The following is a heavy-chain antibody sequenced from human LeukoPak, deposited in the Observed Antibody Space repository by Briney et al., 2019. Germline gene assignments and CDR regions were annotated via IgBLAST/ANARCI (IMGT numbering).Heavy chain of an antibody. CDR1: GYTFTSYD. J-gene: IGHJ5*02. Sequence: ASVKVSCKASGYTFTSYDINWVRQATGQGLEWMGGIIPIFGTANYAQKFQGRVTITADKSTSTAYMELSSLRSEDTAVYYCANIAVRLRNWFDPWGQGTLVTVSS. D-gene: IGHD6-19*01. CDR3: ANIAVRLRNWFDP. CDR2: IIPIFGTA. V-gene: IGHV1-69*06.